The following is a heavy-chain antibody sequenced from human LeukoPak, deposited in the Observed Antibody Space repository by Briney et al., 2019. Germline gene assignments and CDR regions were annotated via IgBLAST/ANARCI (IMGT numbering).Heavy chain of an antibody. CDR2: IRDSGNYI. CDR3: ARGDGYNFFDY. Sequence: GGSLRLSCAASGFTFSSYTMNWVRQDPGRGLEWVSSIRDSGNYIYYADSVKGRFTISRDNAKNSLYLQMNSLRAEDTALYYCARGDGYNFFDYWGQGTLVTVSS. CDR1: GFTFSSYT. V-gene: IGHV3-21*01. D-gene: IGHD5-24*01. J-gene: IGHJ4*02.